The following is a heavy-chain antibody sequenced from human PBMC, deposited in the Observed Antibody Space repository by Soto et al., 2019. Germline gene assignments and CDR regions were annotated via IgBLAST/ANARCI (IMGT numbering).Heavy chain of an antibody. Sequence: GGSLRLSCAASGFIFRNYGMHWVRQAPGMGLEWVAVISDDGSYQYYADSVQGRFTVSRDNSKNTLYLQMNSLRTEDTAVYYCAKVGGRRWTPFDPWGQGTQVTVSS. CDR2: ISDDGSYQ. J-gene: IGHJ5*02. D-gene: IGHD1-26*01. CDR1: GFIFRNYG. V-gene: IGHV3-30*18. CDR3: AKVGGRRWTPFDP.